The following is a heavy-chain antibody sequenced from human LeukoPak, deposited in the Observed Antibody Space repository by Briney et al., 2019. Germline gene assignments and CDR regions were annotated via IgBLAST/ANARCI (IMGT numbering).Heavy chain of an antibody. CDR2: ISGSGGST. J-gene: IGHJ6*02. D-gene: IGHD3-10*01. CDR1: GFTFSSYW. CDR3: APEVPTSHYYYYGMDV. V-gene: IGHV3-23*01. Sequence: PGGSLRLSCAASGFTFSSYWMSWVRQAPGKGLEWVSAISGSGGSTCYADSVKGRFTISRDNSKNTLYLQMNSLRAEDTAVYYCAPEVPTSHYYYYGMDVWGQGTTVTVSS.